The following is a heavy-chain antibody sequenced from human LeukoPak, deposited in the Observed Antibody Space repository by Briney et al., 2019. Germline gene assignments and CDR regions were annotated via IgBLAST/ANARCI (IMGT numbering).Heavy chain of an antibody. Sequence: PGGSLRLSCAASGFTFSDYYMSWIRQAPGKGLEWVSYISSSGSIYYADSVKGRFTISRDNAKNSLYLQMNSLRAEDTAVYYCARRRESSSSWYGGLAYWGQGTLVTVSS. V-gene: IGHV3-11*04. CDR3: ARRRESSSSWYGGLAY. J-gene: IGHJ4*02. D-gene: IGHD6-13*01. CDR2: ISSSGSI. CDR1: GFTFSDYY.